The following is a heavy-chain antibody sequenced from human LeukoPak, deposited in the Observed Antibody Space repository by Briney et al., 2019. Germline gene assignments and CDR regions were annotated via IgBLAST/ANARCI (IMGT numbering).Heavy chain of an antibody. CDR1: GFTFSSHG. CDR2: ITGGGTT. J-gene: IGHJ3*02. CDR3: ARDLHYYDSSGYRGGAFDI. Sequence: PGGSLRLSCAASGFTFSSHGMNWVRQAPGKGLEWVSGITGGGTTYYADSVKGRVTISRDNSKNTLYLQMNSLRAEDTAVYYCARDLHYYDSSGYRGGAFDIWGQGTMVTVSS. D-gene: IGHD3-22*01. V-gene: IGHV3-23*01.